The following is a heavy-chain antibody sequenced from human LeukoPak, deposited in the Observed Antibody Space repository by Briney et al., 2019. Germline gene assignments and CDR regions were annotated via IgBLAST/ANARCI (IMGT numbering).Heavy chain of an antibody. CDR3: ARSPPYYYGSGSLSFDY. Sequence: SETLSLTCTVSGGSISSYYWSWIRQPPGKGLEWIGYIYYSGSTNYNPSLKSRVTISVDTSKNQFSLKLSSVTAADTAVYYCARSPPYYYGSGSLSFDYWGQGTLVTVSS. CDR1: GGSISSYY. J-gene: IGHJ4*02. V-gene: IGHV4-59*01. CDR2: IYYSGST. D-gene: IGHD3-10*01.